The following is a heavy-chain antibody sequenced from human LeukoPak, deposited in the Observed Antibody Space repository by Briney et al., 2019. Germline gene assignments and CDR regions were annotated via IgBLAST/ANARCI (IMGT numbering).Heavy chain of an antibody. Sequence: GGSLRLSCAASRFPFSNYWMNCVRQAPAKGLEWVSNINQDGSEKFYVDSVKGLFIISRDNAKNSLYLQFNSLRAEDTAVYYCARERASGYCSGGGCYGYFDYWGQGTLVIVSS. CDR3: ARERASGYCSGGGCYGYFDY. D-gene: IGHD2-15*01. CDR1: RFPFSNYW. CDR2: INQDGSEK. J-gene: IGHJ4*02. V-gene: IGHV3-7*01.